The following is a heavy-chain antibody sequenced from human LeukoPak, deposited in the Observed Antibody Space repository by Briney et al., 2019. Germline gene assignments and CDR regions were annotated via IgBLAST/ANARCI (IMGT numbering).Heavy chain of an antibody. D-gene: IGHD3-3*01. CDR3: ARGWHDYDFWSGYYPFDY. CDR1: GGSISSYY. Sequence: SETLSLTCTVFGGSISSYYWSWIRQPPGKGLEWIGYIYYSGSTNYNPSLKSRVTISVDTSKNQFSLKLSSVTAADTAVYYCARGWHDYDFWSGYYPFDYGGQGTLVTVSS. CDR2: IYYSGST. V-gene: IGHV4-59*01. J-gene: IGHJ4*02.